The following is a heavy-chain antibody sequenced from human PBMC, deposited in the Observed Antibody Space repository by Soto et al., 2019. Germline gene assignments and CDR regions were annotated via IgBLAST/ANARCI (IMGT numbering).Heavy chain of an antibody. CDR3: AKDWADNSGYKVY. CDR1: GFTFSSSA. D-gene: IGHD3-22*01. J-gene: IGHJ4*02. V-gene: IGHV3-23*01. CDR2: ISASGGST. Sequence: EVQVLESGGGLVQPGGSLRLSCIVSGFTFSSSAMSWVRQAPGKGLEWVSVISASGGSTDYADSVKGRFTISRDNSKNTLYLQMNSLRAEDTAVYYCAKDWADNSGYKVYWGQGTLVTVSS.